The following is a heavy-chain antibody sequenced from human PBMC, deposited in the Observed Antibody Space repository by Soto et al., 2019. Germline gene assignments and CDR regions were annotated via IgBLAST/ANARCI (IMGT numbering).Heavy chain of an antibody. D-gene: IGHD6-19*01. Sequence: QPGGSLRLSCAASGFTFSSYAMHWVRQAPGKGLEWVAVISYDGSNKYYADSVKGRFTISRDNSKNTLYLQMNSLRAEDTAVYYCARGWGAVADYNWFDPWGQGTLVTVSS. CDR3: ARGWGAVADYNWFDP. V-gene: IGHV3-30-3*01. CDR1: GFTFSSYA. J-gene: IGHJ5*02. CDR2: ISYDGSNK.